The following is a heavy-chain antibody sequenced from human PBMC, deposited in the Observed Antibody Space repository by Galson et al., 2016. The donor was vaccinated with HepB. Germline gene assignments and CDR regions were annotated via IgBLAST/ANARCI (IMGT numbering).Heavy chain of an antibody. V-gene: IGHV3-49*03. D-gene: IGHD6-6*01. J-gene: IGHJ4*02. CDR1: GFNFGDYA. CDR2: IKSKTYGVTS. CDR3: ARRARITSRPGGRFLDY. Sequence: SLRLSCAASGFNFGDYAINWLRQAPGKGLEAIGFIKSKTYGVTSEYAASVKDRFTISRDDSKSVAYLQMDSLKTEDTAIYYCARRARITSRPGGRFLDYWGQGALVTVSS.